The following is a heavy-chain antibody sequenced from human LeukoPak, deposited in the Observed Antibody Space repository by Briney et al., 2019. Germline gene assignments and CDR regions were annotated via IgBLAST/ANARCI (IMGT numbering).Heavy chain of an antibody. Sequence: GGSLRLSCAAAGFTFSSYWMHWVRQGPGKGLEWVSCISSSGTYTNYADSVKGRFTISRDNAKNSLYLQINSLRAEDTAVYYCASGIRDGYSIFDYWGQGTLVTVSS. J-gene: IGHJ4*02. CDR3: ASGIRDGYSIFDY. D-gene: IGHD5-24*01. CDR2: ISSSGTYT. CDR1: GFTFSSYW. V-gene: IGHV3-11*06.